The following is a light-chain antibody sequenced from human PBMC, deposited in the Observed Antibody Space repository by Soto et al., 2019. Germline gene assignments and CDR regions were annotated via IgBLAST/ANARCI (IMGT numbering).Light chain of an antibody. CDR1: QSISSW. CDR3: QQYETFSGT. J-gene: IGKJ1*01. CDR2: DAS. Sequence: DIQMTQSPSTLSASVGDRVTITCRASQSISSWLAWYQQKPGKAPKLLIYDASSLESGVPSRFSGSGSGTEFTLTISSLQPDDFATYYCQQYETFSGTFGSGTKVDIK. V-gene: IGKV1-5*01.